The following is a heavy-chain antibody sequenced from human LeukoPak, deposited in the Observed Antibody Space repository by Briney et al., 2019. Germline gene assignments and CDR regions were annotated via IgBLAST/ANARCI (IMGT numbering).Heavy chain of an antibody. J-gene: IGHJ4*02. CDR3: ASGSPSPPKPFDY. V-gene: IGHV1-69*05. D-gene: IGHD6-6*01. CDR1: GGTFSSYA. CDR2: IIPIFGTA. Sequence: SVKVSCKASGGTFSSYAIGWVRQAPGQGLEWMGGIIPIFGTANYAQKFQGRVTITTDESTSTAYMELSSLRSEDTAVYYCASGSPSPPKPFDYWGQGTLVTVSS.